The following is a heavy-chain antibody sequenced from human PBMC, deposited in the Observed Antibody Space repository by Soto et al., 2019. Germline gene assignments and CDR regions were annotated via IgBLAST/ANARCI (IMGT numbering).Heavy chain of an antibody. V-gene: IGHV4-31*03. J-gene: IGHJ4*02. CDR2: IYYSGST. D-gene: IGHD3-10*01. Sequence: QVQLQESGPGLVKPSQTLSLTCTVSGGSISSGGYYWSWIRQHPWKDLEWIGYIYYSGSTYYNPSLKSRVTISVDTSKNQFSLKLSSVTAADTAMYYCARDSYGSGSFDYWGQGTLVTVSS. CDR1: GGSISSGGYY. CDR3: ARDSYGSGSFDY.